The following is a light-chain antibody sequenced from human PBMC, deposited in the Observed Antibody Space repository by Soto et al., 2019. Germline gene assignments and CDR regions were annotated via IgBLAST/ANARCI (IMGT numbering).Light chain of an antibody. CDR1: SSDIGAYNF. CDR3: SAHAGSNNPLA. V-gene: IGLV2-8*01. J-gene: IGLJ1*01. CDR2: EVY. Sequence: QSPLTQPPSASGSPGQSVTISCTGSSSDIGAYNFVSWYQQHPGKAPKVIISEVYKRPSGVPSRFSGSKSGNTASLTISGLQADDEDEYYCSAHAGSNNPLAFGGGTKLTVL.